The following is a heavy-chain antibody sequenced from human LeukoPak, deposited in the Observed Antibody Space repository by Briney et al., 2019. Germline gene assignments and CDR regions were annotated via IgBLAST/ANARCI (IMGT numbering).Heavy chain of an antibody. J-gene: IGHJ4*02. CDR1: GFTVSSNY. Sequence: GGSLRLSCAASGFTVSSNYMSWVRQAPGKGLEWVSVIYSGGSTYYADSVKGRFTISRDNSKNTLYLQMNSLRAEDTAVYYCVRYYSSSWYTLTTGYYFDYWGQGTLVTVSS. CDR3: VRYYSSSWYTLTTGYYFDY. CDR2: IYSGGST. V-gene: IGHV3-53*01. D-gene: IGHD6-13*01.